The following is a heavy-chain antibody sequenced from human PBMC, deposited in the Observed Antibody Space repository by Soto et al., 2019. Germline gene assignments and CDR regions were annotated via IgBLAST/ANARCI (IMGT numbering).Heavy chain of an antibody. D-gene: IGHD3-3*01. CDR1: GGSISSGDYY. V-gene: IGHV4-31*03. Sequence: QVQLQESGPGLVKPSQTLSLTCTVSGGSISSGDYYWSWIRQHPGKGLGWIGYIYYSGSTYYNPSLKSRVTISVDTSKNQFALKLSSVTAADTAVYYCARWWSGRRQGFDPWGQGTLVTVSS. J-gene: IGHJ5*02. CDR2: IYYSGST. CDR3: ARWWSGRRQGFDP.